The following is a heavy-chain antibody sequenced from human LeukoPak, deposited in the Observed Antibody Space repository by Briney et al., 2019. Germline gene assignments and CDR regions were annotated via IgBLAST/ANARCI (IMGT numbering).Heavy chain of an antibody. V-gene: IGHV4-39*01. Sequence: SETLSLTCTLSGDSISSSSDYWGWIRQSPGRGLEWTGSIYYSGTTYHNPSLKSRVTISVDRSKNQFSLKLNSVTAADTAVYYCARHRGNGYNTDYYYMDVWGKGTTVTVSS. CDR2: IYYSGTT. D-gene: IGHD5-24*01. CDR1: GDSISSSSDY. J-gene: IGHJ6*03. CDR3: ARHRGNGYNTDYYYMDV.